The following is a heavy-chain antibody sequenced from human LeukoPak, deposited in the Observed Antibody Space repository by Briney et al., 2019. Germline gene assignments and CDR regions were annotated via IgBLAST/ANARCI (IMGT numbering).Heavy chain of an antibody. CDR2: IIPIFGTA. CDR1: GGTFSSYA. V-gene: IGHV1-69*05. D-gene: IGHD6-19*01. Sequence: SVKVSCKASGGTFSSYAISWARQAPGQGLEWMGGIIPIFGTANYAQKFQGRVTITTDESTSTAYMELSSLRSEDTAVYYCARGKQWLVWDYFDYWGQGTLVTVSS. CDR3: ARGKQWLVWDYFDY. J-gene: IGHJ4*02.